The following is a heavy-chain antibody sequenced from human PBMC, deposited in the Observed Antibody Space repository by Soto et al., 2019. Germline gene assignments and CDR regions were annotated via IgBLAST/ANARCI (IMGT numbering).Heavy chain of an antibody. CDR2: ISSNSAYI. D-gene: IGHD6-13*01. CDR1: GFTFRSFT. V-gene: IGHV3-21*01. CDR3: TRDASRDSSARGWFDP. J-gene: IGHJ5*02. Sequence: ESLGLSCAASGFTFRSFTMNWVRQAPGKGLEWVSTISSNSAYIYYTDALRGRFTISRDNAKNSLHLQMKSLRAEDTAVYYCTRDASRDSSARGWFDPWGPGTLVTVSS.